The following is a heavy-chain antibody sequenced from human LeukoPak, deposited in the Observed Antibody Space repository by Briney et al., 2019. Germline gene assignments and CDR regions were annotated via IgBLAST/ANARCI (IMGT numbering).Heavy chain of an antibody. J-gene: IGHJ4*02. D-gene: IGHD6-19*01. Sequence: SETLSLTCTVSGCSISSYYWSWIRQPPGKGLEWIGYIYYSGSTNYNPSLKSRVTISVDTSKNQFSLKLSSVTAADTAVYYCASQNRIAVVGAWGQGTLVTVSS. V-gene: IGHV4-59*01. CDR3: ASQNRIAVVGA. CDR2: IYYSGST. CDR1: GCSISSYY.